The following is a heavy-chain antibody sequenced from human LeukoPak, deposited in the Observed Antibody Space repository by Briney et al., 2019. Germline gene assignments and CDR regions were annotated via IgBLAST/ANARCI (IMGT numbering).Heavy chain of an antibody. V-gene: IGHV3-48*04. D-gene: IGHD3-22*01. J-gene: IGHJ4*02. CDR3: ARYYSYYDSSGYYYDY. CDR1: GFTFSSYS. CDR2: ISSSSSTI. Sequence: GGSLRLSCAASGFTFSSYSMNWVRQAPGKGLEWVSYISSSSSTIYYADSVKGRFTISRDNAKNSLYLQMNSLRAEDTAVYYCARYYSYYDSSGYYYDYWGQGTLVTVSS.